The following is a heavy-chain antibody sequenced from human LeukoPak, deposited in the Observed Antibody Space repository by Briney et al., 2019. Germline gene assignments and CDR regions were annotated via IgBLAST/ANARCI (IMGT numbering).Heavy chain of an antibody. CDR1: GYTLTELS. CDR2: FDPEDGET. J-gene: IGHJ4*02. D-gene: IGHD3-22*01. CDR3: ARLKYDSSGYYYTACYFDY. Sequence: ASVKVSCKVSGYTLTELSMHWVRQAPGKGLEWMGGFDPEDGETIYAQKFQGRVTMTEDTSTDTAYMELSSLKASDTAMYYCARLKYDSSGYYYTACYFDYWGQGTLVTVSS. V-gene: IGHV1-24*01.